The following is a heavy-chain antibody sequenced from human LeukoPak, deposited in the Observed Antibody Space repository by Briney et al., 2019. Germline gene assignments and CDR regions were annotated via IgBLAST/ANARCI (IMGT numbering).Heavy chain of an antibody. CDR3: ARDRYCSSTSCYYDAFDI. CDR2: ISYDGSNK. CDR1: GFTFSSYA. J-gene: IGHJ3*02. D-gene: IGHD2-2*01. V-gene: IGHV3-30-3*01. Sequence: GGSLRLSCAASGFTFSSYAMHWVRQAPGKGLEWVAVISYDGSNKYYADSVKGRFTISRDNSKNTPYLQMNSLRAEGTAVYYCARDRYCSSTSCYYDAFDICGQGTMVTVSS.